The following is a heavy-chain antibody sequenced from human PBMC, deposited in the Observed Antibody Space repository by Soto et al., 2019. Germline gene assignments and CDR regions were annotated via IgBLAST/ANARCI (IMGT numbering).Heavy chain of an antibody. Sequence: GGSLRLSCAASGFTFSNYGMHWVRQAPGKGLEWVAVISYDGSNRYYADSVKGRFTISRDNSKNTLYLQMNSLRAEDAAVYYCARDLWEYDFWSGYPTTSYGMDVWGQGTTVTVSS. V-gene: IGHV3-30-3*01. CDR3: ARDLWEYDFWSGYPTTSYGMDV. J-gene: IGHJ6*02. CDR2: ISYDGSNR. D-gene: IGHD3-3*01. CDR1: GFTFSNYG.